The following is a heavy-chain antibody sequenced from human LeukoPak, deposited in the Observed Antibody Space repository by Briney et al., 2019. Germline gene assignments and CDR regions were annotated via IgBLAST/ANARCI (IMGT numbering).Heavy chain of an antibody. D-gene: IGHD3-10*01. CDR2: ISAYNGNT. CDR3: ARDYFDSGSYPDY. J-gene: IGHJ4*02. V-gene: IGHV1-18*01. Sequence: WSSVKVSCKASGYTFTTYGFSWVRQAPGQGLEWMGWISAYNGNTNYAQNLQGRVTMTTDTSTSTAYMELRSLRSDDTAVYYCARDYFDSGSYPDYWGQGSLVTVSS. CDR1: GYTFTTYG.